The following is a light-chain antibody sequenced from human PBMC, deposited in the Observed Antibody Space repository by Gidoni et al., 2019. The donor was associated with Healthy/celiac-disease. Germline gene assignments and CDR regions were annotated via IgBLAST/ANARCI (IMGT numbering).Light chain of an antibody. V-gene: IGKV3-20*01. J-gene: IGKJ1*01. CDR3: QQYGSSPWT. CDR2: GAS. Sequence: EIVLTQSPGTLSLSPGERATLSCRASQSVSSSYLAWYQQTPGQAPRLLIYGASCRATGIPDRLSGSGCGTDFTLTISRLEPEDFAEYYCQQYGSSPWTFGQGTKVEIK. CDR1: QSVSSSY.